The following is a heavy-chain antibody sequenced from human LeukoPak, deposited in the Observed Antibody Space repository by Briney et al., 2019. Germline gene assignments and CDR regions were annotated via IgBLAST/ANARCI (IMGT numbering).Heavy chain of an antibody. J-gene: IGHJ4*02. CDR3: ATRSANFDY. V-gene: IGHV3-7*01. CDR2: IKPDGSEK. CDR1: GFTFSSYW. Sequence: GGSLRLSCAASGFTFSSYWMSWVRQAPGKGLEWVANIKPDGSEKYYVDSMKGRFTISRDNAKNSLYLQMNNLRAEDTAVYYCATRSANFDYWGQGTLVTVSS.